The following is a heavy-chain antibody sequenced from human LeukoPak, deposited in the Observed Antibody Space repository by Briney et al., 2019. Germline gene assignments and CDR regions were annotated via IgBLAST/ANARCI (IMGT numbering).Heavy chain of an antibody. CDR2: IYTSGST. V-gene: IGHV4-61*02. CDR1: GYSISSGCY. J-gene: IGHJ6*01. D-gene: IGHD2-8*01. CDR3: ARVGVYYYYGMDV. Sequence: SETLSLTCTVSGYSISSGCYWSWIRQPAGKGLEWIGRIYTSGSTNYNPSLKSRVTISVDTSKNQFSLKLSSVTAADTAVYYCARVGVYYYYGMDVWGQGTTVTVSS.